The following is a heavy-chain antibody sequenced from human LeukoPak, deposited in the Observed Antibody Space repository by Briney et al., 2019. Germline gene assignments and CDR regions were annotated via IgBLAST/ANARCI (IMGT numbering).Heavy chain of an antibody. V-gene: IGHV3-66*01. CDR3: ARALGYCSSTSCYTGLNHFDY. D-gene: IGHD2-2*02. CDR1: GFTVSSNY. Sequence: GGSLRLSCAASGFTVSSNYMSWVRQAPGKGLERVSVIYSGGSTYYADSVKGRFTISRDNSKNTLYLQMNSLRAEDTAVYYCARALGYCSSTSCYTGLNHFDYSGQGTLVTVSS. J-gene: IGHJ4*02. CDR2: IYSGGST.